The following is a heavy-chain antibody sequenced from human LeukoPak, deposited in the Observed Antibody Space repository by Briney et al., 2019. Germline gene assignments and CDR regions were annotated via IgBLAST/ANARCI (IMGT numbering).Heavy chain of an antibody. CDR1: GFTFSSYA. CDR2: ISGSGSYT. Sequence: PGGSLRLSCAASGFTFSSYALSWVRQAPGKGLEWVSAISGSGSYTYYADSVKGRFTISRDNSKNTMYLQINSLRAEDTAIYYCAKDVWWSVSWGQGTLVTVSS. CDR3: AKDVWWSVS. J-gene: IGHJ5*02. V-gene: IGHV3-23*01. D-gene: IGHD2-8*02.